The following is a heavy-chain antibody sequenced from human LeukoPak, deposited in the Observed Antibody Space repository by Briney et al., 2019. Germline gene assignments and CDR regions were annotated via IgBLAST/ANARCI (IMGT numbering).Heavy chain of an antibody. CDR3: ARVESLWFGGPSDY. CDR2: IYYSGST. V-gene: IGHV4-31*03. Sequence: PSQTLSLTCTVSGGSISSGGYYWSWIRQHPGKGLEWIGYIYYSGSTYYNPSLKSRVTIPVDTSKNQFSLKLSSVTAADTAVYYCARVESLWFGGPSDYWGQGTLVTVSS. CDR1: GGSISSGGYY. D-gene: IGHD3-10*01. J-gene: IGHJ4*02.